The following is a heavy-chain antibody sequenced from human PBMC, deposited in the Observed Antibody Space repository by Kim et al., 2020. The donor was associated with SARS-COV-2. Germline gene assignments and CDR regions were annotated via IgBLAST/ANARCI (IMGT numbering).Heavy chain of an antibody. CDR3: ARGGRAAPLDY. Sequence: YYADAVKGRFTISRDNSKNTLYLQMNSLRAEDTAVYYCARGGRAAPLDYWGQGTLVTVSS. J-gene: IGHJ4*02. D-gene: IGHD3-16*01. V-gene: IGHV3-53*01.